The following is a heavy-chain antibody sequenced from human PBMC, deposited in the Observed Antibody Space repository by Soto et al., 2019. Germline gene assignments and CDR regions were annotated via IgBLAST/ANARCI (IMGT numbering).Heavy chain of an antibody. J-gene: IGHJ6*02. CDR1: GFTFSSYA. Sequence: QVQLVESGGGVVQPGRSLRLSCAASGFTFSSYAMHWVRQAPGKGLEWVAVISYDGSNKYYADSVKGRFTISRDNSKKTQYLQMNSLRAEDTAVYYWARDQLDCISTSCYPLGYYGMDVWGQGTTVTVSS. D-gene: IGHD2-2*01. CDR2: ISYDGSNK. CDR3: ARDQLDCISTSCYPLGYYGMDV. V-gene: IGHV3-30-3*01.